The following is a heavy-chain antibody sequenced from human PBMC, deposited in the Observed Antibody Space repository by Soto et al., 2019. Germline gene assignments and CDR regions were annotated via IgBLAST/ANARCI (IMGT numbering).Heavy chain of an antibody. CDR2: IAYDASKK. J-gene: IGHJ1*01. V-gene: IGHV3-30*03. D-gene: IGHD2-15*01. CDR1: GFSFSYYA. CDR3: ASPYCSGGSCYLTEYFQH. Sequence: QVQLVESGGGVVQPGRSLRLSCAASGFSFSYYAMHWVRQAPGKGLEWVAVIAYDASKKYYADSVKGRFTISRDNSKNTLYQQMNSLRDEDTAVYYCASPYCSGGSCYLTEYFQHWGQGTLVTVSS.